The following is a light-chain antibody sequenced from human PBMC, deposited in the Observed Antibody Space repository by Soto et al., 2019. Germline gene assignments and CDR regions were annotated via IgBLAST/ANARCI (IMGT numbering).Light chain of an antibody. CDR1: SSAVGGYNY. V-gene: IGLV2-14*01. J-gene: IGLJ1*01. Sequence: QSALTQPASVSGSPGHSITISCTGTSSAVGGYNYVSWYQQHPGKAPRFVIYDVTNRPSGVSNRFSGSKSGNTASLTISGLQAEDEADYYCSSYTTSNTRQVVFGTGTKLTVL. CDR3: SSYTTSNTRQVV. CDR2: DVT.